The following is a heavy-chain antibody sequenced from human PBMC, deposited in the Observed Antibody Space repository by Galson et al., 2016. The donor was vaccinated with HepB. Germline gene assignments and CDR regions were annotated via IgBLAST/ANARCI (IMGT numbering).Heavy chain of an antibody. J-gene: IGHJ4*02. V-gene: IGHV4-59*01. CDR3: ARGVTGTPYFDF. Sequence: ETLSLTCTISGGSISSYFWSWIRQTPGKGLEWIGCIYKSGSTNYSPSLDSRVTLSVDTSKNQFSLKLGSVTAADTAVYYCARGVTGTPYFDFWGQGALVTVSS. CDR1: GGSISSYF. CDR2: IYKSGST. D-gene: IGHD2-21*02.